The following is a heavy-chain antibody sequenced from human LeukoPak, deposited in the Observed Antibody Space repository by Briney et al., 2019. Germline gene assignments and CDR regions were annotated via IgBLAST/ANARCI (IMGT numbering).Heavy chain of an antibody. D-gene: IGHD6-25*01. CDR3: ARGKRLSLYYYYYMDV. CDR2: INHSGST. J-gene: IGHJ6*03. V-gene: IGHV4-34*01. Sequence: SETLSLTCAVYGVSFSGYYWSWIRQPPGKGLEWIGSINHSGSTNYNPALKSRVTISVDTSKNQFSLKLSSVTAADTAVYYCARGKRLSLYYYYYMDVWGKGTTVTVSS. CDR1: GVSFSGYY.